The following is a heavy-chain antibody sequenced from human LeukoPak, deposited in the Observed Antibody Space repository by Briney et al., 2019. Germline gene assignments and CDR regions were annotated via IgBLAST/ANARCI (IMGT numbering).Heavy chain of an antibody. J-gene: IGHJ4*02. CDR1: GISFSSYG. CDR2: DASNK. Sequence: GRSLRLSCAASGISFSSYGMHWVRQAPGKGLEWVTFDASNKYYAESVKGRFTTSRDNSRNTLFLQMNSLRAEDTAVYYCARATDGDYVPYWGQGTLVTVSS. CDR3: ARATDGDYVPY. D-gene: IGHD4-17*01. V-gene: IGHV3-33*01.